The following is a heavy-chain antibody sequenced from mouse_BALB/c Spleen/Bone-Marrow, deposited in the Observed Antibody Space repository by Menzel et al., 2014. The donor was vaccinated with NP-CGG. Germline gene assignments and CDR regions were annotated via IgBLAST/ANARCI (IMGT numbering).Heavy chain of an antibody. CDR3: ARPGRLGRDWYFDV. V-gene: IGHV1-22*01. Sequence: EVQLQQSGPELVKPGASVKISCKTPGYSFTEYTMHWVKRRHGKSLEWIGRINPNNGGTSYNQKFKGKATLTVDKSPSTAYMELRSLTSEDSAVYYCARPGRLGRDWYFDVWGAGTTVTVSS. J-gene: IGHJ1*01. CDR1: GYSFTEYT. CDR2: INPNNGGT. D-gene: IGHD4-1*01.